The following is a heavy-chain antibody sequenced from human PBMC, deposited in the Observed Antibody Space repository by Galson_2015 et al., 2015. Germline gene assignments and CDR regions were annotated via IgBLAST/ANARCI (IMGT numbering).Heavy chain of an antibody. D-gene: IGHD5-12*01. Sequence: ETLSLTCTVSGGSISSYYWSWLRQPPGKGLEWIGYIYYSGSTNYNPSLKSRVTISVDTSKNQFSLKLSSVTAADTAVYYCARGYSGYDGGDIWGQGTMVTVSS. J-gene: IGHJ3*02. CDR1: GGSISSYY. V-gene: IGHV4-59*01. CDR2: IYYSGST. CDR3: ARGYSGYDGGDI.